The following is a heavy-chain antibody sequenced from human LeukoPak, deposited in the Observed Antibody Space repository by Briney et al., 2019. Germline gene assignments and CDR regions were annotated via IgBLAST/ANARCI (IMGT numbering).Heavy chain of an antibody. CDR1: GGSISSGGYY. J-gene: IGHJ5*02. D-gene: IGHD1-14*01. Sequence: PSETLSLTCTVSGGSISSGGYYWSWIRQPPGKGLEWIGEINHSGSTNYNPSLKSRVTISVDTSKNQFSLKLSSVTAADTAVYYCARGRGIITTPKKGHNWFDPWGQGTLVTVSS. CDR3: ARGRGIITTPKKGHNWFDP. CDR2: INHSGST. V-gene: IGHV4-39*07.